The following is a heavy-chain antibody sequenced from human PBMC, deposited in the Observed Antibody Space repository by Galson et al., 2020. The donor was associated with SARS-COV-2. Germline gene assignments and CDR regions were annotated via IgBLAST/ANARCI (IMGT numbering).Heavy chain of an antibody. V-gene: IGHV3-21*01. CDR2: ISTSSSYT. D-gene: IGHD5-18*01. CDR3: ASDEGMRGYHSGRLYYGMDL. Sequence: GESLKISCAASGFPFSTYSMNWARLAPGKGLEWVSSISTSSSYTYYVDSVKGRFSISRDNPRNYLYLQMNSLRAEDTAVYYCASDEGMRGYHSGRLYYGMDLWGQGTTVTVSS. J-gene: IGHJ6*02. CDR1: GFPFSTYS.